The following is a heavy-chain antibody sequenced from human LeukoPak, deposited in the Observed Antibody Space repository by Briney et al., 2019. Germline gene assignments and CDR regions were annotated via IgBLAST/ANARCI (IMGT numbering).Heavy chain of an antibody. CDR3: ARHEGSASYYYY. J-gene: IGHJ4*02. Sequence: SETLSLTCTVSGGSISRSSHYWGWIRQPPGKGLEWIGSFYYSGRTYYNPSLKSRVTISVDTSKNQFSLKLSSVTAADTAVYYCARHEGSASYYYYWGQGAPVTVSS. CDR2: FYYSGRT. CDR1: GGSISRSSHY. V-gene: IGHV4-39*01. D-gene: IGHD2-2*01.